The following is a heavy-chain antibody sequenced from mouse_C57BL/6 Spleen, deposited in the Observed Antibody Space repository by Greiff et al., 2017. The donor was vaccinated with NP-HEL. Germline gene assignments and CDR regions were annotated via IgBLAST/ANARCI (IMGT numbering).Heavy chain of an antibody. V-gene: IGHV5-6*01. CDR3: ARHRGDSSGPLFAY. D-gene: IGHD3-2*02. CDR1: GFTFSSYG. CDR2: ISSGGSYT. J-gene: IGHJ3*01. Sequence: EVQLMESGGDLVKPGGSLKLSCAASGFTFSSYGMSWVRQTPDKRLEWVATISSGGSYTYYPDSVKGRFTISRDNAKNTLYLQMSSLKSEDTAMYYCARHRGDSSGPLFAYWGQGTLVTVSA.